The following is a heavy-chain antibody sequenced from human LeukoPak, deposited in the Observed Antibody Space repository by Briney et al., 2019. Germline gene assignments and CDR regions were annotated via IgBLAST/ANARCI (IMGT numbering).Heavy chain of an antibody. D-gene: IGHD3-3*01. CDR1: GASISTYF. CDR2: IYSSGST. V-gene: IGHV4-59*01. J-gene: IGHJ5*02. CDR3: ARDFWSGSVEFDP. Sequence: SETLSLTCTVSGASISTYFWSWIRQPPGKGLEWIGYIYSSGSTKYSPSLKSRVTISVDASKNQFALTLRSLTAADPAVYYCARDFWSGSVEFDPWGQGTLVTVSS.